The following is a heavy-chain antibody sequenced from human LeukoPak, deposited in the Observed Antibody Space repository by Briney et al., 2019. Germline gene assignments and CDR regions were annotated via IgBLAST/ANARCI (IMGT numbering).Heavy chain of an antibody. CDR1: GFTFSSYW. J-gene: IGHJ4*02. CDR2: ISGSGGST. CDR3: AKDDNGYINTFDY. V-gene: IGHV3-23*01. D-gene: IGHD5-24*01. Sequence: GGSLRLSCAASGFTFSSYWMSWVRQAPGKGLEWVSAISGSGGSTYYADSVKGRFTISRDNSKNTLYLQMNSLRAEDTAVYYCAKDDNGYINTFDYWGQGTLVTVSS.